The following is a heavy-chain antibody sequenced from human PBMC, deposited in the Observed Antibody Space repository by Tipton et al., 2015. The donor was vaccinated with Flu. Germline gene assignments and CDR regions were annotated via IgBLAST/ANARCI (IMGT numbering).Heavy chain of an antibody. CDR3: ARDSAGGPGWELANYYYYGMDV. D-gene: IGHD1-26*01. CDR2: ISYDGSNK. V-gene: IGHV3-30-3*01. J-gene: IGHJ6*02. Sequence: SLRLSCAASGFTFSSYAMHWVRQAPGKGLEWVAVISYDGSNKYYADSVKGRFTISRDNSKNTLYLQMNSLRAEDTAVYYCARDSAGGPGWELANYYYYGMDVWGQGTTVTVSS. CDR1: GFTFSSYA.